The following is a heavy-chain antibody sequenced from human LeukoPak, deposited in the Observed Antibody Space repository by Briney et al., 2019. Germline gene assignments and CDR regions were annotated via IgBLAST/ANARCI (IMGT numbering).Heavy chain of an antibody. D-gene: IGHD2-21*01. J-gene: IGHJ6*03. CDR1: GGTFSSYA. Sequence: SVKVSCKASGGTFSSYAISWVRQAPGQGLEWMGGIIPIFGTANYAQKFQGRVTITADKSTSTAYMELSSLRSEDTAVYYCARDGPYCGGDCYYYMDVWGEGTTVTVSS. CDR3: ARDGPYCGGDCYYYMDV. V-gene: IGHV1-69*06. CDR2: IIPIFGTA.